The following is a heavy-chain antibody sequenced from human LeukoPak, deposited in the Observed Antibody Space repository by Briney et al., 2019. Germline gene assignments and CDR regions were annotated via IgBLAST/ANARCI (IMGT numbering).Heavy chain of an antibody. CDR3: ARDVYYYDSSGYYSYYFDY. CDR1: GGSISSYY. D-gene: IGHD3-22*01. CDR2: INTSGTT. V-gene: IGHV4-4*07. J-gene: IGHJ4*02. Sequence: PSGTLSLTCTVSGGSISSYYWSWIRQPAGKGLEWIGRINTSGTTNYNPSLKSRVTMSVDTSKNHFSLKLSSVTAADTAVYYCARDVYYYDSSGYYSYYFDYWGQGTLVTVSS.